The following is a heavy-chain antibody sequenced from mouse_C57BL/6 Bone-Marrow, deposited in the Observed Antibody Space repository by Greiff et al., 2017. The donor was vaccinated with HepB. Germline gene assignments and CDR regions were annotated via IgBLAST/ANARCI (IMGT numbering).Heavy chain of an antibody. D-gene: IGHD1-1*01. V-gene: IGHV1-64*01. Sequence: QVQLQQPGAELVKPGASVKLSCKASGYTFTSYWMHWVKQRPGQGLEWIGMIHPNSGSTNYNEKFKSKATLTVDKSSSTAYMQLSSLTSDDSAVYYCAREGADYYGSLFAYWGQGTLVTVSA. CDR3: AREGADYYGSLFAY. CDR1: GYTFTSYW. J-gene: IGHJ3*01. CDR2: IHPNSGST.